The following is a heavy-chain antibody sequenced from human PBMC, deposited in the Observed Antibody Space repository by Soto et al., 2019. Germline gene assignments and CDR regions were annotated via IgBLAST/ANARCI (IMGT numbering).Heavy chain of an antibody. CDR3: ATFGDRRWWPKDFNYYSYGMDV. V-gene: IGHV1-24*01. J-gene: IGHJ6*02. Sequence: ASLKVSCKVSGDTLTELSMHWVRQAPGKGLEWMGGFDPEDGETIYAQKFQGRVTMTEDTSTDTAYMELSSLRSEDTAVYYCATFGDRRWWPKDFNYYSYGMDVWGQGTTVTVSS. CDR1: GDTLTELS. D-gene: IGHD2-15*01. CDR2: FDPEDGET.